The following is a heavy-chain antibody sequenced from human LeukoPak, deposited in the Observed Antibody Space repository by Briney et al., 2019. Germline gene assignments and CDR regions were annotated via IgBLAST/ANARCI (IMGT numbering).Heavy chain of an antibody. D-gene: IGHD3-3*01. Sequence: ASVKVSCKASGYTFTGYYMHWVRQAPGQGLEWMGRINPNSGGTNYAQKFQGRVTMTRDTSISTAYMELSRLRSDDTAVYYCARVQLRFLGFDPWGLGTLVAVSS. V-gene: IGHV1-2*06. CDR3: ARVQLRFLGFDP. CDR1: GYTFTGYY. CDR2: INPNSGGT. J-gene: IGHJ5*02.